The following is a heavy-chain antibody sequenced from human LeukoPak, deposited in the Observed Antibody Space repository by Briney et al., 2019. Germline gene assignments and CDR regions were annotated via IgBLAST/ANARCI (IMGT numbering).Heavy chain of an antibody. J-gene: IGHJ4*02. Sequence: SSQTLSLTCTVSGGSISSGSYYWSWIRQPAGKGLEWIGRIYTSGSTNYNPSLKSRVTISVDTSKNQFSLKLSSVTAADTAIYYCARRGYYGSGTDYWGQGTLVTVSS. CDR1: GGSISSGSYY. CDR2: IYTSGST. V-gene: IGHV4-61*02. D-gene: IGHD3-10*01. CDR3: ARRGYYGSGTDY.